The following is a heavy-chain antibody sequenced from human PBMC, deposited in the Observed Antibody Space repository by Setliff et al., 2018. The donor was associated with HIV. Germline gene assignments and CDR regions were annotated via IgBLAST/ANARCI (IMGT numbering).Heavy chain of an antibody. CDR1: GGSFTSYT. Sequence: GASVKVSCKASGGSFTSYTFSWVRQAPGQGLEWMERIIPIVTIAHYAEQFVGRVTITADKSTSTTYMEVSSLRSEDTVVYYCARERPGDHYESTGYQLADWFDPWGQGTLVTVSS. CDR2: IIPIVTIA. CDR3: ARERPGDHYESTGYQLADWFDP. D-gene: IGHD3-22*01. J-gene: IGHJ5*02. V-gene: IGHV1-69*04.